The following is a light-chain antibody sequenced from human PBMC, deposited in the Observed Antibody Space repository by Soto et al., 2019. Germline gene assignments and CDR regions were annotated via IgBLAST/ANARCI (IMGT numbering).Light chain of an antibody. Sequence: EMVLTQSPGTLSLSPGERATRSFRASQSITSHYLAWYQQKPGQAPRLLVYAVSGRPNGIPDRFSGSGSGTDFTLTISRLEPEDFALYYCQQYGRSPYTFGQGTQLEIK. CDR2: AVS. J-gene: IGKJ2*01. CDR1: QSITSHY. CDR3: QQYGRSPYT. V-gene: IGKV3-20*01.